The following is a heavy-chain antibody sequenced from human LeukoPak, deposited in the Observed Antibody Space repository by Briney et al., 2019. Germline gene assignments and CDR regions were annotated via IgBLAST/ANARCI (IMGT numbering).Heavy chain of an antibody. CDR2: INPNSGGT. Sequence: ASVKVSCKASGYTFTGYYMHWVRQAPGQGLEWMGWINPNSGGTNYAQKFQGRVTMTRDTSISTAYMELSRLRSDDTAVYYCARGSRPKRIAANWFDPWGQGTLVTVSS. V-gene: IGHV1-2*02. D-gene: IGHD6-6*01. CDR1: GYTFTGYY. J-gene: IGHJ5*02. CDR3: ARGSRPKRIAANWFDP.